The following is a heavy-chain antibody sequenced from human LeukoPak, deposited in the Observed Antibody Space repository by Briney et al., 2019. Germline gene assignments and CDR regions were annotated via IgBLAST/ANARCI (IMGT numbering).Heavy chain of an antibody. D-gene: IGHD2/OR15-2a*01. J-gene: IGHJ6*03. Sequence: PGGSLRLSCAASGFTFSSYAMSWVRQAPGKGLEWVSGISTSGGSTSYADSVKGRFTISRDSAKNSLALQMHSLRAEDTAVYYCTGGSDKVLSGEYYYYMDVWGTGTTVTVSS. CDR1: GFTFSSYA. V-gene: IGHV3-23*01. CDR2: ISTSGGST. CDR3: TGGSDKVLSGEYYYYMDV.